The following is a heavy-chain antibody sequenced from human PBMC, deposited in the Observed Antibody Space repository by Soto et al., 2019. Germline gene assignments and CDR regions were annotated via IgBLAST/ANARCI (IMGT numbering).Heavy chain of an antibody. CDR1: GGSISSSSYY. V-gene: IGHV4-39*07. J-gene: IGHJ5*02. CDR2: IYYSGST. D-gene: IGHD2-21*02. Sequence: PSETLSLTCTVSGGSISSSSYYWGWIRQPPGKGLEWIGSIYYSGSTYYNPSLKSRVTISVDRSKNQFSLKLSSVTAADTAVYYCARVAYCGGDCQRGFDPWGQGTLVTVSS. CDR3: ARVAYCGGDCQRGFDP.